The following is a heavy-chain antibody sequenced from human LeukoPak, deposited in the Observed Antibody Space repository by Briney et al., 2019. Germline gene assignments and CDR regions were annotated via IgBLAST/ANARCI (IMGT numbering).Heavy chain of an antibody. CDR1: GFAFTNAY. J-gene: IGHJ4*02. CDR3: TTVFAYGPDY. Sequence: PGGSLRLSCAASGFAFTNAYMSWVRQSPGKGLEWIGRIKSKTDGGTTDYAAPLKGGFTISRDESENTLYLQMNSLKTEDTAVYYCTTVFAYGPDYWGQGTLVTVSS. D-gene: IGHD3-10*01. CDR2: IKSKTDGGTT. V-gene: IGHV3-15*01.